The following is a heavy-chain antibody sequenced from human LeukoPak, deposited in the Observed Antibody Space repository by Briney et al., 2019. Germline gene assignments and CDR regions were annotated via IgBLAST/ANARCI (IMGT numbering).Heavy chain of an antibody. J-gene: IGHJ5*02. V-gene: IGHV4-34*01. CDR3: ARVIIIAAAGLNWFDP. CDR1: GGSFSGYY. Sequence: SETLSLTCAVYGGSFSGYYWSWIRQPPGKGLEWIGEINHSGSTNYNPSLKSRVTILVDTSKNQFSLKLSSVTAADTAVYYCARVIIIAAAGLNWFDPWGQGTLVTVSS. CDR2: INHSGST. D-gene: IGHD6-13*01.